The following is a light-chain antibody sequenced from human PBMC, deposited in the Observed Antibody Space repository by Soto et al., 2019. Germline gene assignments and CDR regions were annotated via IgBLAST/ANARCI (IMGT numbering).Light chain of an antibody. CDR1: QSISSW. V-gene: IGKV1-5*03. CDR2: KAS. Sequence: DIQMTQSPSTLSASVGDRVTITCRASQSISSWLAWYQQKPGKAPKLLIYKASNLESGVPSRFSGSGSGTEFTLTISILQPDDFATYYCQQYTSYPWTFGQGNKVESK. CDR3: QQYTSYPWT. J-gene: IGKJ1*01.